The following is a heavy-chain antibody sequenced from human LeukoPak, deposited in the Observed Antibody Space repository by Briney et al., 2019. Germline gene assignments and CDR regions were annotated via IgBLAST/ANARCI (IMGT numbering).Heavy chain of an antibody. CDR1: GYTFTGYY. Sequence: ASVKVSCKASGYTFTGYYMHWVRQAPGQGFEWMGWINPNSGGTNYAQKFQGRVTMTRDTSISTAYMELSRLRSDDTAVYYCASEVEMATGFDYWGQGTLVTVSS. J-gene: IGHJ4*02. CDR3: ASEVEMATGFDY. V-gene: IGHV1-2*02. D-gene: IGHD5-24*01. CDR2: INPNSGGT.